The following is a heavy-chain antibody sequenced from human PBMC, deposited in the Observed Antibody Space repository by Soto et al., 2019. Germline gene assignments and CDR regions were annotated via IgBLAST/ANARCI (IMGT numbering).Heavy chain of an antibody. Sequence: APAKASCKASGFTFSSIGICWVQQAPGQGLGWMGWISAYNGNTNYAQKLQGRVTMTTDTSTSTAYMELRSLRSDDTAVYYCARVGKSLYGSGRDYYMDVWGKGTTVTVSS. D-gene: IGHD3-10*01. V-gene: IGHV1-18*01. CDR3: ARVGKSLYGSGRDYYMDV. J-gene: IGHJ6*03. CDR1: GFTFSSIG. CDR2: ISAYNGNT.